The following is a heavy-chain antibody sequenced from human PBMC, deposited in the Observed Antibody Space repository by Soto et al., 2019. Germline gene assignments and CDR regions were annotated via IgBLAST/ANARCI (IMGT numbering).Heavy chain of an antibody. D-gene: IGHD3-22*01. V-gene: IGHV4-39*01. CDR2: VHHSVTT. J-gene: IGHJ4*02. Sequence: PSETLSLTCDVSGGPVGYTSFYWGWLRQSPGKGLEWIGSVHHSVTTYYNPSLKGRVTISMDTSKNQFSLRLTSVTAADTAVYYCARLVYDSSGYRPGWGQGTLVTVSS. CDR1: GGPVGYTSFY. CDR3: ARLVYDSSGYRPG.